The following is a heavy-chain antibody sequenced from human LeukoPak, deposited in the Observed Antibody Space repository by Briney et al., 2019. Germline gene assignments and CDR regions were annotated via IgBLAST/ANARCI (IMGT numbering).Heavy chain of an antibody. J-gene: IGHJ4*02. Sequence: GGSLRLSCAASGFTVSTNYMSWVRQAPGKGLVWVTGINTEGSSTNYAESVKGRFTISRDNAKNTLYLQINSLRAEDTAVYYCARDRYSHFDYWGQGTLVTVSS. CDR3: ARDRYSHFDY. D-gene: IGHD2-15*01. CDR2: INTEGSST. CDR1: GFTVSTNY. V-gene: IGHV3-74*01.